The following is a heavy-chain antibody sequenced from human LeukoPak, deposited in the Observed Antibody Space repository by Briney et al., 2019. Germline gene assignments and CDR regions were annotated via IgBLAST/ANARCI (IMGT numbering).Heavy chain of an antibody. D-gene: IGHD3-3*01. CDR1: GFTFSSYA. J-gene: IGHJ4*02. CDR2: ISYDGSNK. V-gene: IGHV3-30-3*01. Sequence: VPLGGSLRLSCAASGFTFSSYAMHWVRQAPGKGLEWVAVISYDGSNKYYADSVKGRFTISRDNSKNTLYLQMNSLRAEDTAVYYCARGADDFWSGYPFDYWGQGTLVTVSS. CDR3: ARGADDFWSGYPFDY.